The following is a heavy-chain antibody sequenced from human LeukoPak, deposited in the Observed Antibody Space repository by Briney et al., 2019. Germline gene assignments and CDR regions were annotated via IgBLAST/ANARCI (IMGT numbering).Heavy chain of an antibody. J-gene: IGHJ4*02. Sequence: GGSLRLSCPASGFTFSRYWMHWVRHDPAKGLVWVSRISSDGSNIIYADSVKGRFTNSRDNAKNTLYLEMNSLRVEDTAVYYCARDWGGYGPTSHDYWGQGTLVTVSS. V-gene: IGHV3-74*01. CDR2: ISSDGSNI. D-gene: IGHD3-16*01. CDR3: ARDWGGYGPTSHDY. CDR1: GFTFSRYW.